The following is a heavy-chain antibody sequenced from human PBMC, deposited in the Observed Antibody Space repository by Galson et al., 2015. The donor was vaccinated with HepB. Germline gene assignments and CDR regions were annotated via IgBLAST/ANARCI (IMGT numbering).Heavy chain of an antibody. CDR3: ARGYYYGSGSYYYDAFDI. D-gene: IGHD3-10*01. J-gene: IGHJ3*02. Sequence: CAISGDSVSSNSAAWNWIRQSPSRGLEWLGSTYYRSKWYNDYAVSVKSRITINPDTSKNQFSLQLNSVTPEDTAVYYCARGYYYGSGSYYYDAFDIWGQGTMVTVSS. CDR2: TYYRSKWYN. V-gene: IGHV6-1*01. CDR1: GDSVSSNSAA.